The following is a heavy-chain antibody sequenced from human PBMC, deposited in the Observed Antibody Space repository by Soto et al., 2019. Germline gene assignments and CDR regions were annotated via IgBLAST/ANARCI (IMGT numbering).Heavy chain of an antibody. D-gene: IGHD3-22*01. V-gene: IGHV4-31*03. CDR1: SDFISSGGYY. CDR2: IYSSGTT. J-gene: IGHJ4*02. Sequence: QVQLQESGPGLVKPSQTLSLTCTVSSDFISSGGYYWSWIRQLPGKGLEWIGYIYSSGTTYYNPSLKSRITISVDTSKNQFSLNLSSVTAADTAVYYCARTDSSGYYFVYWGQGTLVTVFS. CDR3: ARTDSSGYYFVY.